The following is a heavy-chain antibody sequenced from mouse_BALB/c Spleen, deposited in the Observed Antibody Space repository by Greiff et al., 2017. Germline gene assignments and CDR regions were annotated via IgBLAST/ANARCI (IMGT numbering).Heavy chain of an antibody. CDR2: IYPGNSDT. CDR3: TRESLTTAVMDY. V-gene: IGHV1-5*01. Sequence: SGTVLARPGASVKMSCKASGYTFTSYWMHWVKQRPGQGLEWIGAIYPGNSDTSYNQKFKGKAKLTAVTSTSTAYMELSSLTNEDSAVYYCTRESLTTAVMDYWGQGTSVTVSS. CDR1: GYTFTSYW. D-gene: IGHD1-1*01. J-gene: IGHJ4*01.